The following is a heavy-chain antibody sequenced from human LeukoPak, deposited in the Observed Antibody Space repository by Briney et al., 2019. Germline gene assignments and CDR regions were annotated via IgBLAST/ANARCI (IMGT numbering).Heavy chain of an antibody. D-gene: IGHD1-1*01. CDR2: MDHSGST. V-gene: IGHV4-34*01. CDR1: GGSFSDYS. J-gene: IGHJ5*02. Sequence: SETLSHTCAISGGSFSDYSWNWIRQPPGKGLQWLGEMDHSGSTNYKPSLQSRVTISLDTSKNHFSLKVNSVTAADSAIYYCARGRPRGGAGTGNWFDPWGQGTLVTVSS. CDR3: ARGRPRGGAGTGNWFDP.